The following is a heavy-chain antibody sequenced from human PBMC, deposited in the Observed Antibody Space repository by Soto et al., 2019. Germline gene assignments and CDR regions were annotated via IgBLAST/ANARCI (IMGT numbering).Heavy chain of an antibody. CDR1: NGSVSSGNYL. CDR3: VKHRDCYGNTCYSEEFDP. Sequence: SETLSLTCTVSNGSVSSGNYLWSWIRQPPGKGLEWIGNMYYSGSTNNNSSLKSRVTISVDTSNNQFSLKLNSVTAADTAIYYCVKHRDCYGNTCYSEEFDPWGQGTLVTVSS. V-gene: IGHV4-61*01. J-gene: IGHJ5*02. D-gene: IGHD2-15*01. CDR2: MYYSGST.